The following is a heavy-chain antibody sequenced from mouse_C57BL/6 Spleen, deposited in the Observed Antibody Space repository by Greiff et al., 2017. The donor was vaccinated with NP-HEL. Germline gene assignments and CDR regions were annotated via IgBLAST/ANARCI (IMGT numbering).Heavy chain of an antibody. J-gene: IGHJ2*01. D-gene: IGHD2-3*01. CDR3: ASGGWLLDY. CDR1: GYTFTDYY. V-gene: IGHV1-26*01. CDR2: INPNNGGT. Sequence: VQLQQSGPELVKPGASVKISCKASGYTFTDYYMNWVKQSHGKSLEWIGDINPNNGGTSYNQKFKGKATLTVDKSSSTAYMELRSLTSEDSAVYYCASGGWLLDYWGQGTTLTVSS.